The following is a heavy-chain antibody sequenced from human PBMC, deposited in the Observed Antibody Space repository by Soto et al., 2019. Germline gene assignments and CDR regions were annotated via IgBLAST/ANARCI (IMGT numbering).Heavy chain of an antibody. CDR1: GFTFSSYG. D-gene: IGHD6-13*01. V-gene: IGHV3-30*18. Sequence: QVQLVESGGGVVQPGRSLRLSCAASGFTFSSYGMHWVRQAPGKGLEWVAVISYDGSNKYYADSVKGRFAISRDNSKNTLYLQMNSLRAEDTAVYYCAKGLIAAAAYWGQGTLVTVSS. J-gene: IGHJ4*02. CDR2: ISYDGSNK. CDR3: AKGLIAAAAY.